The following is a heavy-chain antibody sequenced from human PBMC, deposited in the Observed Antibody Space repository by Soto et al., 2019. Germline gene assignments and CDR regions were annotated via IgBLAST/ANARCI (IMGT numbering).Heavy chain of an antibody. CDR1: GGSISSGGYY. D-gene: IGHD3-10*01. CDR3: ARLRITMVRGVIRNYGMDV. Sequence: SETRSLTGTVSGGSISSGGYYWSWIRQHPGKGLEWIGYIDYSGSTYYNPSLKKRVTISVDTSKNQFSLKLSSVTAADTAVYYCARLRITMVRGVIRNYGMDVWGQGTTVTVSS. CDR2: IDYSGST. J-gene: IGHJ6*02. V-gene: IGHV4-31*03.